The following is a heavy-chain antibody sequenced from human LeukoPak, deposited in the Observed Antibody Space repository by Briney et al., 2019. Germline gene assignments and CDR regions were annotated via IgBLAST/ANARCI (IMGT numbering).Heavy chain of an antibody. D-gene: IGHD2-21*02. CDR2: IYYSGST. CDR1: GDSISSGGYY. V-gene: IGHV4-31*03. CDR3: ARVQPGVVTANYFDY. J-gene: IGHJ4*02. Sequence: TLSLTCTVSGDSISSGGYYWSWIRQHPGKGLEWIGYIYYSGSTYYNPSLKSRVTISVDTSKNQFSLKLSPVTAADTAVYSCARVQPGVVTANYFDYWGQGTLVTVSS.